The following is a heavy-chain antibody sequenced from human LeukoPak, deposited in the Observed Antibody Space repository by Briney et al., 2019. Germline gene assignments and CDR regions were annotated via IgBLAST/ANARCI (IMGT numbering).Heavy chain of an antibody. Sequence: GASVKVSCKASGCTFTGYYMHWVRQAPGQGLEWMGWINPNSGGTNYAQKFQGRVTMTRDTSISTAYMELSSLRSEDTAVYYCARAYYYDSSGRDYWGQGTLVTVSS. CDR1: GCTFTGYY. CDR2: INPNSGGT. CDR3: ARAYYYDSSGRDY. V-gene: IGHV1-2*02. D-gene: IGHD3-22*01. J-gene: IGHJ4*02.